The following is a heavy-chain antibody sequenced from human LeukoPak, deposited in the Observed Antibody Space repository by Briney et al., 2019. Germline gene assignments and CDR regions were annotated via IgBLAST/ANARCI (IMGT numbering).Heavy chain of an antibody. CDR1: GFTFSSYA. Sequence: PGGSLRLSCAASGFTFSSYAMHWVRQAPGKGLEWVAVISYDGSNKYYADSVKGRFTISRDNSKNTLYLQMNSLRAEDTAVYYCARDEDDAFDIWGQGTMVTVSS. CDR3: ARDEDDAFDI. J-gene: IGHJ3*02. CDR2: ISYDGSNK. V-gene: IGHV3-30-3*01.